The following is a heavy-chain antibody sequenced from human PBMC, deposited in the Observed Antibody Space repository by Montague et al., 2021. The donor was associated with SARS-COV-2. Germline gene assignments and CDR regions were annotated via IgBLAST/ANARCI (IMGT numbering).Heavy chain of an antibody. V-gene: IGHV4-59*01. CDR1: GGSISRYS. CDR2: IYNSGST. Sequence: SETLSLTCTVSGGSISRYSWTWIRQPPGKGLEWIWYIYNSGSTXXXPSXXXRVTISVDTSKNQFSLKLGSVAAADTAVYYCARVGRGSSWYEVAFDIWGQGTMVTVSS. D-gene: IGHD6-13*01. J-gene: IGHJ3*02. CDR3: ARVGRGSSWYEVAFDI.